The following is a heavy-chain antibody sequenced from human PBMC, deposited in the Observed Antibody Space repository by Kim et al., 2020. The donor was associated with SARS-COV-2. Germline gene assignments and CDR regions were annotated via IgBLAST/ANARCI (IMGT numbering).Heavy chain of an antibody. Sequence: GGSLRLSCAASGFTFSSYAMSWVRQAPGKGLEWVSAISGSGGSTYYADSVKGRFTISRDNSKNTLYLQMNSLRAEDTAVYYCAKDGYAYYYYYGMDVWGQGTTVTVSS. V-gene: IGHV3-23*01. D-gene: IGHD2-2*01. CDR3: AKDGYAYYYYYGMDV. CDR2: ISGSGGST. J-gene: IGHJ6*02. CDR1: GFTFSSYA.